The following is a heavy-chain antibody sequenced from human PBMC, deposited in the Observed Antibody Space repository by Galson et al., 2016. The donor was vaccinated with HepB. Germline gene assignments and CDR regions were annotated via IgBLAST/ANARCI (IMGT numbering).Heavy chain of an antibody. V-gene: IGHV3-48*03. CDR3: ARDLVYPGDYGKYYYYGMDV. D-gene: IGHD4-17*01. Sequence: SLRLSCAASGFTFTTYEMTWVRQAPGKGLEWISYISSYGSTIYYADSVKGRFTISRDNARTSLYLQMNSLRIEDTAVYYCARDLVYPGDYGKYYYYGMDVWGQGTTVTVSS. CDR1: GFTFTTYE. J-gene: IGHJ6*02. CDR2: ISSYGSTI.